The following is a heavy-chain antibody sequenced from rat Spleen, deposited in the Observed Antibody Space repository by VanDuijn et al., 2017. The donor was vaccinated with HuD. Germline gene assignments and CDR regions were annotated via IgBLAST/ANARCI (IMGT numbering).Heavy chain of an antibody. D-gene: IGHD4-3*01. V-gene: IGHV5-29*01. J-gene: IGHJ4*01. CDR3: ARHNSGYGVMDA. CDR1: GFTFSNYG. Sequence: EVQLVESGGGLVQPGRSLKLSCVASGFTFSNYGMHWIRQAPTKGLEWVATISYDGSSTYYRDSGKGRFTISRDNAKSTLYLQMDSLRSEDTATYYCARHNSGYGVMDAWGQGASVTVSS. CDR2: ISYDGSST.